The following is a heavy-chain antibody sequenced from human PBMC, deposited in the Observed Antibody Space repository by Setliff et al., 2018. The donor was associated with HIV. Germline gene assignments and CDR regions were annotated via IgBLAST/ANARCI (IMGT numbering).Heavy chain of an antibody. CDR1: GYTFSDYY. V-gene: IGHV1-2*02. CDR2: INPNSGGT. Sequence: ASVKVSCKASGYTFSDYYMHWVRQAPGQGLEWMGWINPNSGGTNYAQKFQDRVTMTRDTSITTAYMELSRLSSDDTAVYYCARADYGDHLDYWGQGILVTVSS. CDR3: ARADYGDHLDY. J-gene: IGHJ4*02. D-gene: IGHD4-17*01.